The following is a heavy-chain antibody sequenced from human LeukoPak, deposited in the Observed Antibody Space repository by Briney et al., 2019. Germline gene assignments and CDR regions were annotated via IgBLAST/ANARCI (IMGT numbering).Heavy chain of an antibody. J-gene: IGHJ6*03. CDR2: IIPIFGTA. CDR1: GGTFSSYA. D-gene: IGHD4-11*01. V-gene: IGHV1-69*05. Sequence: SVKVFCKASGGTFSSYAISWVRQAPGQGLEWMGGIIPIFGTANYAQKFQGRVTITTDEATSTAYMELSSLRSEDTAVYYCASVPYYSTNYYYYYMDVWGKGTTVTVSS. CDR3: ASVPYYSTNYYYYYMDV.